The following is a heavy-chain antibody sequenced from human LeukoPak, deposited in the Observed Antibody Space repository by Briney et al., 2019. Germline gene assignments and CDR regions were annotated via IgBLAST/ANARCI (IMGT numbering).Heavy chain of an antibody. J-gene: IGHJ4*02. Sequence: PGGSLRLSCAASGFTFSSYGMHWVRQAPGKGLEWVAVISYDGSNKYYADSVKGRFTISRDNSKNTLYLQMNSLRAEDTAVYYCARSPYDYSMIYFDYWGQGTLVTVSS. V-gene: IGHV3-30*03. CDR1: GFTFSSYG. CDR3: ARSPYDYSMIYFDY. CDR2: ISYDGSNK. D-gene: IGHD3-16*01.